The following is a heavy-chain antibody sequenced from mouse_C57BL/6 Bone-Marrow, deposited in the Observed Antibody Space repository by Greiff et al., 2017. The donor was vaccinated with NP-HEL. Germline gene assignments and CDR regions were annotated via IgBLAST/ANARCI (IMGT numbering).Heavy chain of an antibody. CDR3: ARSDVYYFDY. Sequence: VQLQQSGAELVRPGTSVKMSCKASGYTFTNYWIGWAKQRPGHGLEWIGDIYPGGGYTNYNEKFKGKATLTADKSSSTAYMQFSSLTSEDSAIYYCARSDVYYFDYWGQGTTLTVSS. J-gene: IGHJ2*01. V-gene: IGHV1-63*01. CDR2: IYPGGGYT. CDR1: GYTFTNYW. D-gene: IGHD2-3*01.